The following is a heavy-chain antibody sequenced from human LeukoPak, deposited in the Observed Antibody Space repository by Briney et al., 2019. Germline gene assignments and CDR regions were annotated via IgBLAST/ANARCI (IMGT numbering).Heavy chain of an antibody. CDR1: GGSFCGYY. V-gene: IGHV4-34*01. D-gene: IGHD2-8*01. CDR3: ARANSIVLMVYARPFDY. J-gene: IGHJ4*02. CDR2: VNHSGST. Sequence: PSETLSLTSTVYGGSFCGYYWSWLRQPPGKGLEWRGEVNHSGSTNYNPSLKSRVTISVDTSKNQFSLKLSSVTAADTDVYYCARANSIVLMVYARPFDYWGQGTLVTVSS.